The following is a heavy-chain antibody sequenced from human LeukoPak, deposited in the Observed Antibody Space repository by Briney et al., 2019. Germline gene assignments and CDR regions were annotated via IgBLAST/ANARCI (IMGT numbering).Heavy chain of an antibody. Sequence: PGGSLRLSCTASGFTFGDYAMSWFRQVPGKGLEWVGFIRSKAYGGTTEYAASVKGRFTISRDDTKSIAYLQMNSLKPEDTAVYYCTRALPVVFDAFDIWGQGTMVTVSS. V-gene: IGHV3-49*03. D-gene: IGHD4-23*01. J-gene: IGHJ3*02. CDR2: IRSKAYGGTT. CDR3: TRALPVVFDAFDI. CDR1: GFTFGDYA.